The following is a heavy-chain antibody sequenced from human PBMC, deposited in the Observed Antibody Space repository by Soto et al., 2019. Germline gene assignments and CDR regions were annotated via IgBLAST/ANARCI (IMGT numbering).Heavy chain of an antibody. Sequence: GASVKVSCKASGYTFTSYGISWVRQAPGQGLEWMGWISAYNGNTNYAQKLQGRVTMTTDTSTSTAYMELRSLRSDDTAVHYCARRGYYDFWSGYSTPGRYYYYYYGMDVWGQGTTVTVSS. D-gene: IGHD3-3*01. V-gene: IGHV1-18*04. CDR2: ISAYNGNT. CDR1: GYTFTSYG. J-gene: IGHJ6*02. CDR3: ARRGYYDFWSGYSTPGRYYYYYYGMDV.